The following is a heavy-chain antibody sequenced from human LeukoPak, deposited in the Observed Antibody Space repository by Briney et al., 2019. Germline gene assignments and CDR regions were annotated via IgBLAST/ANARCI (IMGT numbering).Heavy chain of an antibody. D-gene: IGHD3-22*01. CDR1: GGSNSSGGYY. J-gene: IGHJ4*02. CDR2: IYYSGSS. V-gene: IGHV4-61*08. Sequence: SETLSLTCTVSGGSNSSGGYYWSWIRQHPGKGLEWIGYIYYSGSSKYSPSLKSRVTMSVDTSKNQFSLKLSSVTAADTAVYYCARYDSSGFALENWGQGTLVTVSS. CDR3: ARYDSSGFALEN.